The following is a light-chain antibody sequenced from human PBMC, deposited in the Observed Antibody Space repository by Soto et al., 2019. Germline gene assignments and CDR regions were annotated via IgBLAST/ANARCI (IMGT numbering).Light chain of an antibody. J-gene: IGKJ2*01. CDR3: QQYCSSPPYT. Sequence: EIVLTQSPGTLSLSPGERATLSCRASQSVSSSYLAWYQQKPGQAPRLLIYGASSRATGIPDRFSGSGSGTDFTLTISRLEPEDFALYYCQQYCSSPPYTFGQGTKLEIK. CDR2: GAS. CDR1: QSVSSSY. V-gene: IGKV3-20*01.